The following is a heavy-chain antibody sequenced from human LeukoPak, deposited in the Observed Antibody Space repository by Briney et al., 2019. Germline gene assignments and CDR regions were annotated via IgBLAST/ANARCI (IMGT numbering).Heavy chain of an antibody. J-gene: IGHJ5*02. D-gene: IGHD2-21*02. V-gene: IGHV1-69*05. CDR2: IIPIFGTA. Sequence: GASVKVSCKASGGTFSSYATSWVRQAPGQGLEWMGGIIPIFGTANYAQKFQGRVMITTDESTSTAYMELSSLRSEDTAVYYCASIGLTRVVTATQGLFGFDPWGQGTLVTVSS. CDR3: ASIGLTRVVTATQGLFGFDP. CDR1: GGTFSSYA.